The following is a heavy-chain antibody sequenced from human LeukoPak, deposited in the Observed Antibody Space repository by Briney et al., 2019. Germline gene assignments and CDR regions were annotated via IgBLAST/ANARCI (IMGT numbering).Heavy chain of an antibody. J-gene: IGHJ5*02. Sequence: PGGSLRLSCAASGFTFSSYAMSWVRQAPGKGLEWVSAISGSGGSTYYADSVKGRFTISRDNSKNILFLQMNSLRPEDTAVCYCAKDWSGDYNWSDPWGQGTLVTVSS. CDR1: GFTFSSYA. CDR3: AKDWSGDYNWSDP. CDR2: ISGSGGST. V-gene: IGHV3-23*01. D-gene: IGHD3-3*01.